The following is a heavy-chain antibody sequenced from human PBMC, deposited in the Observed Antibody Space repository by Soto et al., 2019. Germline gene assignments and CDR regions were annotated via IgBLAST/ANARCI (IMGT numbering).Heavy chain of an antibody. D-gene: IGHD6-13*01. Sequence: EVQLVESGGGLVKPGGSLRLSCAASGFTFSSYSMNWVRQAPGKGLEWVSSISSSSSYIYYADSVKGRFTISRDNAKNSLYLQMNSLRAEATAVYYCAREIIAAAGTTDFDYWGQGTLVTVSS. CDR1: GFTFSSYS. CDR2: ISSSSSYI. CDR3: AREIIAAAGTTDFDY. V-gene: IGHV3-21*01. J-gene: IGHJ4*02.